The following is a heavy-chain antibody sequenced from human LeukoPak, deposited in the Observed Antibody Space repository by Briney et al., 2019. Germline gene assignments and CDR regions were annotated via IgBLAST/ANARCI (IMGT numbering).Heavy chain of an antibody. J-gene: IGHJ5*02. D-gene: IGHD4-17*01. Sequence: VSVKVSCKASGYTFTNYGISWVRQAPGQGLEWMGWISAYNGNTNYAQKVKGRVTMTTDTSTSTAYMELRSLRSDDTAVYYCAKDVATVTTLIWFDPWGQGTLVTVSS. V-gene: IGHV1-18*04. CDR1: GYTFTNYG. CDR2: ISAYNGNT. CDR3: AKDVATVTTLIWFDP.